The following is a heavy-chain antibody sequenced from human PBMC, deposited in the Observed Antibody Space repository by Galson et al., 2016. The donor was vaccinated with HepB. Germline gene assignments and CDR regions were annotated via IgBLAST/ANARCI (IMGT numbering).Heavy chain of an antibody. D-gene: IGHD2-21*02. J-gene: IGHJ4*02. V-gene: IGHV4-30-4*01. CDR3: ARGCGAADCYLFDY. CDR1: GGSVSSGDFY. CDR2: IYNSGYT. Sequence: TLSLTCSVSGGSVSSGDFYWSWIRQPPGKGLEWIGHIYNSGYTNYKPALKSRVTISLDTSKNQFALRLTSVTAADTAVYYCARGCGAADCYLFDYWGRGALVTVSS.